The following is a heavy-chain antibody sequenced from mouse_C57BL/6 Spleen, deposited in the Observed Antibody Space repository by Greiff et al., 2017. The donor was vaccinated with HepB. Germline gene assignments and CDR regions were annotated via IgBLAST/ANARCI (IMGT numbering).Heavy chain of an antibody. D-gene: IGHD2-1*01. Sequence: DVKLVESEGGLVQPGSSMKLSCTASGFTFSDYYMAWVRQVPEKGLEWVANINYDGSSTYYLDSLKSRFIISRDNAKNILYLQMSSLKSEDTATYYCARDQGNSLYYAMDYWGQGTSVTVSS. J-gene: IGHJ4*01. V-gene: IGHV5-16*01. CDR3: ARDQGNSLYYAMDY. CDR1: GFTFSDYY. CDR2: INYDGSST.